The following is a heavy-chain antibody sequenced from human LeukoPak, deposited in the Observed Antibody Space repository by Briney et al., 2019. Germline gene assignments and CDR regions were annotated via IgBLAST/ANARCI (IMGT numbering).Heavy chain of an antibody. CDR2: INHIGST. CDR1: GGSFSGYY. V-gene: IGHV4-34*01. D-gene: IGHD2-15*01. Sequence: SETLSLPCAVYGGSFSGYYWSWTRQPPGKGLEWIGEINHIGSTNYNPSPKSRVTISVETSKKQFSLKLSSVTAPDTAVYSCARGPRSGGRSYYFDYWGLGTMVTVSS. J-gene: IGHJ4*02. CDR3: ARGPRSGGRSYYFDY.